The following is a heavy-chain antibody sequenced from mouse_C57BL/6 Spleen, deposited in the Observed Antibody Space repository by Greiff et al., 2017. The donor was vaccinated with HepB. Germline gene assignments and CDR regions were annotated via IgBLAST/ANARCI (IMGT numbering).Heavy chain of an antibody. Sequence: EVQLQQSGPELVKPGASVKIPCKASGYTFTDYNMDWVKQSHGKSLEWIGDINPNNGGTIYNQKFKGKATLTVDKSSSTAYMELRSLTSEDTAVYYCARSMDYYYGSSGGYYFDYWGQGTTLTVSS. J-gene: IGHJ2*01. V-gene: IGHV1-18*01. D-gene: IGHD1-1*01. CDR2: INPNNGGT. CDR1: GYTFTDYN. CDR3: ARSMDYYYGSSGGYYFDY.